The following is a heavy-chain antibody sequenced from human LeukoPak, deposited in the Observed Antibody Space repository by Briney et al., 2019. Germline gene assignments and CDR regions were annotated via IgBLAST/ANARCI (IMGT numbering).Heavy chain of an antibody. V-gene: IGHV1-18*01. J-gene: IGHJ4*02. Sequence: ASVKVSCKASGYTFTSYGISWVRQAPGQGLEWMGWISAYNGNTNYAQKLQGRVTMTTDTSTSTAYMELRSLRSDDTAVYYCARTSGDILTGYTDDYWGQGTLVTVSS. CDR2: ISAYNGNT. CDR3: ARTSGDILTGYTDDY. CDR1: GYTFTSYG. D-gene: IGHD3-9*01.